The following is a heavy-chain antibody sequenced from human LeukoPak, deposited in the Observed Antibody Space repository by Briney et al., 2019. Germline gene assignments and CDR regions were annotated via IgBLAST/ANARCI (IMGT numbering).Heavy chain of an antibody. CDR1: GGSISSSSYY. Sequence: SSETLSLTCTVSGGSISSSSYYWGWIRQPPGKGLEWIGSIYYSGSTYYNPSLKSRVTISVDTSKNQFSLKLSSVTAADTAVYYCARQDIVGAIDAFDIWAKGQWSPSLQ. CDR2: IYYSGST. D-gene: IGHD5-12*01. V-gene: IGHV4-39*01. J-gene: IGHJ3*02. CDR3: ARQDIVGAIDAFDI.